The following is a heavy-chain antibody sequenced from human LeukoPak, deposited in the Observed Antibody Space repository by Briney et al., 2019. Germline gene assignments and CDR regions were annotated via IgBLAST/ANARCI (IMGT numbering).Heavy chain of an antibody. Sequence: SVKVSCKASGGTFTSYAISWVRQAPGQGLEWMGGIIPIFGTANYAQKFQGRVTITADESTSTAYMELSSLRSEDTAVYYCARVGYSSGWEYYYYGMDVWGQGTTVTVSS. V-gene: IGHV1-69*13. CDR2: IIPIFGTA. J-gene: IGHJ6*02. CDR3: ARVGYSSGWEYYYYGMDV. CDR1: GGTFTSYA. D-gene: IGHD6-19*01.